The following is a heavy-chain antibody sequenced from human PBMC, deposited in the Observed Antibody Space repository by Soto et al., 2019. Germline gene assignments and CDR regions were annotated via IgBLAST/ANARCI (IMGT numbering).Heavy chain of an antibody. CDR2: ISHVETT. V-gene: IGHV4-30-2*06. CDR1: GVTISNGGYS. Sequence: SETLSLTCTVSGVTISNGGYSWSWIRQSPGKGLEWIGYISHVETTYYNPSFQSRLSLSIDRPRTQFSLTLSSMTAADTAVYYCARGCGYVSFCFWGQGIQVTVSS. J-gene: IGHJ4*02. D-gene: IGHD3-16*01. CDR3: ARGCGYVSFCF.